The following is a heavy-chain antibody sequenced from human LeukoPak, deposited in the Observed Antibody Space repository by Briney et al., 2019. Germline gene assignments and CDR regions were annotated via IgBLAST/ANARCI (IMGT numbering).Heavy chain of an antibody. CDR3: ARVDVAGDKYYFDY. J-gene: IGHJ4*02. V-gene: IGHV4-39*07. D-gene: IGHD6-19*01. CDR2: FYYSGNT. Sequence: PSETLSLTCSVSGGSISSSNYYWGWIRQPPGKGLEWIGSFYYSGNTYYNPSLKSRLTISVDTSKNQFSLKLSSVTAADTAVYYCARVDVAGDKYYFDYWGQGTLVTVSS. CDR1: GGSISSSNYY.